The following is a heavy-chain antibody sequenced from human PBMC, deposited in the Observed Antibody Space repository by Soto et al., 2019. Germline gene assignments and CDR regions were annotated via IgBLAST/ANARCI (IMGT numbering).Heavy chain of an antibody. CDR1: GNTFTSYD. D-gene: IGHD3-10*01. J-gene: IGHJ4*02. CDR3: ARGRASGSYYLLDY. V-gene: IGHV1-8*01. CDR2: INPNSGNI. Sequence: GASVKVSCKASGNTFTSYDINWVRQATGHGLEWMGWINPNSGNIGYAQKFQGRVTMTRDTAIRTAYMEVSRLRSDDTVVYYCARGRASGSYYLLDYWGQGTLVTVSS.